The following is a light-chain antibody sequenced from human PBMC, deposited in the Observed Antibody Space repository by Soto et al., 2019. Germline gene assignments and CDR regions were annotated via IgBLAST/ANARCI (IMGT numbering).Light chain of an antibody. CDR2: DAS. CDR1: QSVGRNY. V-gene: IGKV3-20*01. Sequence: EIVLTQSPGTLSLSPGESATLSCRASQSVGRNYLAWFQHKPDQAPRLLIYDASNRATGVPDRFSGSGSGTDFTHSVTRLEPEDFAVYYCQQYDNWPPITFGQGTRLEIK. CDR3: QQYDNWPPIT. J-gene: IGKJ5*01.